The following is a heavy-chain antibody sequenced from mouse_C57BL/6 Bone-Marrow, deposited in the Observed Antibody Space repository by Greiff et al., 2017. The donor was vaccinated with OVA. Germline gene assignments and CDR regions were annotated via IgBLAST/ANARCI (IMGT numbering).Heavy chain of an antibody. J-gene: IGHJ1*03. V-gene: IGHV1-22*01. CDR2: INPNNGGT. D-gene: IGHD5-1*01. CDR3: AREGGSTWYFDV. Sequence: EVQGVESGPELVKPGASVKMSCKASGYTFTDYNMHWVKQSHGKSLEWIGYINPNNGGTSYNQKFKGKATLTVNKSSSTAYMELRSLTSEDSAVYYCAREGGSTWYFDVWGTGTTVTVSS. CDR1: GYTFTDYN.